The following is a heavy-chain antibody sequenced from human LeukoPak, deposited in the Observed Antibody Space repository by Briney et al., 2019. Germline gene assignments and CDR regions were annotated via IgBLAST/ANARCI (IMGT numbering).Heavy chain of an antibody. CDR3: ARDRYSSGWYGYNWFDP. J-gene: IGHJ5*02. V-gene: IGHV4-39*07. D-gene: IGHD6-19*01. Sequence: PSETLSLTCTVSGGSISSSSYYWGWIRQPPGKGLEWIGRIYTSGSTKYNPSLKSRVTMSVDTSKNQFSLKLRSVTAADTAMYYCARDRYSSGWYGYNWFDPWGQGTLVTVSS. CDR2: IYTSGST. CDR1: GGSISSSSYY.